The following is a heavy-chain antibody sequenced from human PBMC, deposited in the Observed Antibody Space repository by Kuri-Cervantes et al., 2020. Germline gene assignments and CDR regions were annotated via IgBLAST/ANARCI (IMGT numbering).Heavy chain of an antibody. J-gene: IGHJ4*02. CDR3: AKDIRITIFGVAFDY. D-gene: IGHD3-3*01. CDR1: GFTFDDYA. CDR2: ISWNSGSI. Sequence: SLKISCAASGFTFDDYAMHWVRQAPGKGLEWVSGISWNSGSIGYADSVKGRFTISRDNAKNSLYLQMNSLRAEDTALYYCAKDIRITIFGVAFDYWGQGTLVTVSS. V-gene: IGHV3-9*01.